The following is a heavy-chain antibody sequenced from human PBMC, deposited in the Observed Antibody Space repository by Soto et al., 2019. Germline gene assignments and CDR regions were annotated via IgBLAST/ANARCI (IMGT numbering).Heavy chain of an antibody. J-gene: IGHJ4*02. V-gene: IGHV4-30-4*01. Sequence: PSETLSLTCTVSGGSFSSGVYFWRWIRQPPGKGLVWIGYIYSTGSTYYNPSLKSRVTISVDTSKNQFSLKLNSVTAADTAVYYCARRMPIDSYPFDYWGQGSLVTVS. CDR3: ARRMPIDSYPFDY. CDR1: GGSFSSGVYF. CDR2: IYSTGST. D-gene: IGHD2-2*01.